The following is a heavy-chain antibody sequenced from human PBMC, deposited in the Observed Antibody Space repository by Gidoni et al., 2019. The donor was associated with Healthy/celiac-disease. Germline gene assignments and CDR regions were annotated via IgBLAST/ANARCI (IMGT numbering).Heavy chain of an antibody. V-gene: IGHV3-23*01. J-gene: IGHJ4*02. CDR1: GFSFHNYA. CDR3: AKDRYRGGWYYFDY. CDR2: IGGSGDST. Sequence: EVQLLESGGGLVQPGGSLSLSCAASGFSFHNYAMNWVRQAPGKGLELVLAIGGSGDSTYYADSEKGRFTISRDNSKNTLYLQMSSLRAEDTALYYCAKDRYRGGWYYFDYWGQGTLVTVSS. D-gene: IGHD6-19*01.